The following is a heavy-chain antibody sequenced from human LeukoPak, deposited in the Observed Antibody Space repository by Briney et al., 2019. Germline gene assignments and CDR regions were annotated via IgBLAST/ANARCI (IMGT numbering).Heavy chain of an antibody. Sequence: SSETLSLTCAGYSGSFSGYYWNWIRQPPGKGLEWIGEINQSGKTKYNPSLESRVTISVDTSKNQFSLKLSSTTAADTAVYYCARGPGSGSYFAWFDTWGQGALVTVSS. CDR2: INQSGKT. CDR1: SGSFSGYY. D-gene: IGHD3-10*01. V-gene: IGHV4-34*01. CDR3: ARGPGSGSYFAWFDT. J-gene: IGHJ5*02.